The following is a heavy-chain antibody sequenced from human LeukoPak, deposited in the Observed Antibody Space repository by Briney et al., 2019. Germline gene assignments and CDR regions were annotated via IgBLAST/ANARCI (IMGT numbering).Heavy chain of an antibody. CDR2: INPNSGGT. Sequence: GASVKVSCKASGYTFTGYYMHWVRQAPRQGLEWMGWINPNSGGTNYAQKFQGRVTMNRDTSISTAYMELSRLRSDDTAVYCCARGAVPYYYDSSGYLTYFDYWGQGTLVTVSS. CDR3: ARGAVPYYYDSSGYLTYFDY. D-gene: IGHD3-22*01. V-gene: IGHV1-2*02. CDR1: GYTFTGYY. J-gene: IGHJ4*02.